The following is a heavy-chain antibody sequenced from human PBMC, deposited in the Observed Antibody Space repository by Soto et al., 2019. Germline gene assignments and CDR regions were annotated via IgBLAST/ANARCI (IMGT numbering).Heavy chain of an antibody. CDR1: GGSFSGYY. CDR2: INHSGST. CDR3: ARWHGTIVRGVSSPYCYYWMVV. V-gene: IGHV4-34*01. J-gene: IGHJ6*02. D-gene: IGHD3-10*01. Sequence: SETLSLTCAVYGGSFSGYYWSWIRQPPGKGLEWIGEINHSGSTNYNPSLKSRVTISVDTSKMQFLLRLSCVTAVETVVYYSARWHGTIVRGVSSPYCYYWMVVWGQGTTVTVSS.